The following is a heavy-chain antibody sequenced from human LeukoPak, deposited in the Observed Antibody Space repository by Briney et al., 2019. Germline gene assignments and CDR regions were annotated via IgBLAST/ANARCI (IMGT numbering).Heavy chain of an antibody. V-gene: IGHV4-59*01. CDR3: ARVQLSNNYFDY. D-gene: IGHD3-16*02. CDR1: GDSISRYY. Sequence: PSETLSLTCTVSGDSISRYYWSWIRQPPGKGLEWIGYIYYSVSTSYNPSLKSRVTISADTSKNQFSLRLSSVTAADTAMYYCARVQLSNNYFDYWGQGTLVTVSS. J-gene: IGHJ4*02. CDR2: IYYSVST.